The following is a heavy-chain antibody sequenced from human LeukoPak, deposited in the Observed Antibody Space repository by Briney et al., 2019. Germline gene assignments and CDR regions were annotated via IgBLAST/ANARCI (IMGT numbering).Heavy chain of an antibody. D-gene: IGHD6-19*01. J-gene: IGHJ6*03. V-gene: IGHV1-2*02. CDR2: INPNSGGT. CDR3: ARDFSRIAVAGTREYYYYYYMDV. Sequence: GASVKVSCKASGYTFTGYYMHWVRQAPGQGLEWMGWINPNSGGTNYAQKFQGRVTMTRDTSISTAYMELSRLRSDDTAVYYCARDFSRIAVAGTREYYYYYYMDVWGKGTTVTVSS. CDR1: GYTFTGYY.